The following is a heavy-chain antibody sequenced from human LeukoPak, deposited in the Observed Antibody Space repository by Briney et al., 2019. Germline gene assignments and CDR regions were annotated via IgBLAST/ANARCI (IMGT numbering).Heavy chain of an antibody. CDR3: ARTSRYYYYYYMDV. Sequence: KPSETLSLTCTVSGGSISSYYWSWLRQPAGKGLEWIGRIYTSGSTNYNPSLKSRVTMSVDTSKNQFSLKLSSVTAADTAVYYCARTSRYYYYYYMDVWGKGTTVTVSS. CDR1: GGSISSYY. V-gene: IGHV4-4*07. CDR2: IYTSGST. J-gene: IGHJ6*03.